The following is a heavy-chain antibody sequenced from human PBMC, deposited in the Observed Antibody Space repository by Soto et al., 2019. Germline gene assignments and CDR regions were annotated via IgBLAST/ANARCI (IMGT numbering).Heavy chain of an antibody. D-gene: IGHD4-17*01. Sequence: QVQLVQSVAEVKKPGSSVKVACKASGGTFSSYAISWVRQAPGHGLEWMGGIIPIFGTANYAQKFQGRVTITADESTSTAYMELSSLRSEDTAVYYCARAATTVTRLPRTLVWCDPYGQGTLVTVSS. CDR2: IIPIFGTA. V-gene: IGHV1-69*01. CDR3: ARAATTVTRLPRTLVWCDP. J-gene: IGHJ5*02. CDR1: GGTFSSYA.